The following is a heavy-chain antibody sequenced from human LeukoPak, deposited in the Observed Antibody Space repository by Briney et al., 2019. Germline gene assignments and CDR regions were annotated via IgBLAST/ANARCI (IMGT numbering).Heavy chain of an antibody. CDR1: GGPIGTYF. CDR2: IYYSGNT. Sequence: PSQTLSLTRTVSGGPIGTYFWSWLRQSPPNGLYWIGHIYYSGNTNYKPTLKRRVTMSVDTPNNQLSLTVNSVTAADTAVYFCARGASRWYGLFDTWGQGTMVTVSS. D-gene: IGHD6-19*01. J-gene: IGHJ4*02. CDR3: ARGASRWYGLFDT. V-gene: IGHV4-59*01.